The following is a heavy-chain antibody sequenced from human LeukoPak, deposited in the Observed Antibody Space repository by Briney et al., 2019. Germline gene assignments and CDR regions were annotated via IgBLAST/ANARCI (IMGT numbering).Heavy chain of an antibody. Sequence: SGPTLVKPTQTLTLTCTFSGFSLSTSGVGVGWIRQPPGKALEWLALIYWDDDKRYSPSLKSRLTITKVTSKNQVVLTMTNMDSVDTATYYCAHIPAGYSSDWSFVRVQWFDPWGQGSLVTVSS. CDR1: GFSLSTSGVG. D-gene: IGHD6-19*01. CDR2: IYWDDDK. J-gene: IGHJ5*02. CDR3: AHIPAGYSSDWSFVRVQWFDP. V-gene: IGHV2-5*02.